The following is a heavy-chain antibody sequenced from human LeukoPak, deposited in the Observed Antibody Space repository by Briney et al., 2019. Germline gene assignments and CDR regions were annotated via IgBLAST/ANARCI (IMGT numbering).Heavy chain of an antibody. CDR2: ISYDGSNK. CDR3: ARGYCTSTSCSPPSP. CDR1: GFTFSSYA. J-gene: IGHJ5*02. D-gene: IGHD2-2*01. V-gene: IGHV3-30-3*01. Sequence: SGGSLRLSCAASGFTFSSYAMHWVRQAPGKGLEWVAVISYDGSNKYYADSVKGRFTISRDNPKNTLYLQMNSLRPEDTAVYYCARGYCTSTSCSPPSPWGQGTLVTVSS.